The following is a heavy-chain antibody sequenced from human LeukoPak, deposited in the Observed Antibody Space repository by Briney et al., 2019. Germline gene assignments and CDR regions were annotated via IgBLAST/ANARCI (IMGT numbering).Heavy chain of an antibody. CDR2: ISSSSSYI. CDR3: ARDWGSGITIFWDY. J-gene: IGHJ4*02. CDR1: GFTFSSYS. D-gene: IGHD3-9*01. Sequence: GGPLRLSCAASGFTFSSYSMNWVRQAPGKGREWVSSISSSSSYIYYADSVKGRFTISRDNAKNSLYLQMNSLRAEDTAVYYCARDWGSGITIFWDYWGQGTLVTVSS. V-gene: IGHV3-21*01.